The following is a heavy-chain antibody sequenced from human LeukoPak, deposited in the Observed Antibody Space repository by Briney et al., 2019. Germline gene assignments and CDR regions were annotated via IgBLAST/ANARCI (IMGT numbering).Heavy chain of an antibody. Sequence: SQTLSLTCTVSGGSISSGGYYWSWIRQRPGKGLEWIGYIYYSGSTYYNPSLKSRVTISVDTSKNQFSLKLSSVTAADTAVYYCARDEVTTGFDPWGQGTLVTVSS. J-gene: IGHJ5*02. D-gene: IGHD4-17*01. CDR3: ARDEVTTGFDP. V-gene: IGHV4-31*03. CDR1: GGSISSGGYY. CDR2: IYYSGST.